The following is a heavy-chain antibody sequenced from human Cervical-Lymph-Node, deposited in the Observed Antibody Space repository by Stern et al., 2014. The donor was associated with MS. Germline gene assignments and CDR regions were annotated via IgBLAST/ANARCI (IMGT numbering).Heavy chain of an antibody. CDR3: ARQMGSGYDPTFDY. CDR1: GASIGSGGSF. CDR2: IYYSGST. J-gene: IGHJ4*02. D-gene: IGHD5-12*01. Sequence: QLQLQESGPGLEQPSQTLSLTCTVSGASIGSGGSFWTWIPQHPGKGLEWIGDIYYSGSTYYNPALKSRVTMSVDTSTNHFALKLSSVTAADTAVYYCARQMGSGYDPTFDYWGQGALVTVSS. V-gene: IGHV4-31*02.